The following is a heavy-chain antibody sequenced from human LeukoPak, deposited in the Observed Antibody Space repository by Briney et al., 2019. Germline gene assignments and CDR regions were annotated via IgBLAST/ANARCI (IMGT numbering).Heavy chain of an antibody. D-gene: IGHD3-10*01. CDR2: IIPIFGTA. CDR3: ARGPGSGQNGDY. V-gene: IGHV1-69*13. CDR1: GYTFTSYG. Sequence: SVKVSCKASGYTFTSYGISWVRQAPGQGLEWMGGIIPIFGTANYAQKFQGRVTITADESTSTAYMELSSLRSEDTAVYYCARGPGSGQNGDYWGQGTLVTVSS. J-gene: IGHJ4*02.